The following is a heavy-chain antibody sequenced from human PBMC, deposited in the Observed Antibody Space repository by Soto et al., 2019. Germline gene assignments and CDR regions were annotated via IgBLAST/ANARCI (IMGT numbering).Heavy chain of an antibody. D-gene: IGHD6-19*01. CDR2: ISGSGDDT. Sequence: EVQLVESGGGLVQPGGSLRLSCAASGFTFSIYALSWVRQTPGKGLEWVSAISGSGDDTYYTDSVKGRFTISRDNSKNTLYLQMISLRAEDTAIYYCAKVDRYSSGWSSYAPEYYYYSMDVWGQGTTVTVSS. CDR1: GFTFSIYA. J-gene: IGHJ6*02. CDR3: AKVDRYSSGWSSYAPEYYYYSMDV. V-gene: IGHV3-23*04.